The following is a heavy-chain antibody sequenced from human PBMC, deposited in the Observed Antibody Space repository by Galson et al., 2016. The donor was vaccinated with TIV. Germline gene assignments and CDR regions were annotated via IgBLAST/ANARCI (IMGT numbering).Heavy chain of an antibody. CDR1: GGTFSNYG. D-gene: IGHD2-15*01. J-gene: IGHJ4*02. Sequence: SVKVSCKASGGTFSNYGISWVRQAPGQGLEWMGRIIPILGITNYAQKFQGRVTITADKSTSTAYMELSSLRSDDTAMYYCANLGGFCSGAHCYPRDFAHWGQGTLVTVSS. CDR2: IIPILGIT. V-gene: IGHV1-69*04. CDR3: ANLGGFCSGAHCYPRDFAH.